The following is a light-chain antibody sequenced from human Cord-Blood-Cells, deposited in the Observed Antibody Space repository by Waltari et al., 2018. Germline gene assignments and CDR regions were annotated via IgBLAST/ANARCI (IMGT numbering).Light chain of an antibody. CDR2: WAS. J-gene: IGKJ4*01. CDR3: QQYYSTPLT. Sequence: DIVMTQSPDSLAVSLGERVTINCKSSQSVLYSSNNKNYLAWYQQKPRQPPKLLIYWASTRESGVPDRFSGSGSGTDFTLTISSLQAEDVAVYYCQQYYSTPLTFGGGTKVEIK. V-gene: IGKV4-1*01. CDR1: QSVLYSSNNKNY.